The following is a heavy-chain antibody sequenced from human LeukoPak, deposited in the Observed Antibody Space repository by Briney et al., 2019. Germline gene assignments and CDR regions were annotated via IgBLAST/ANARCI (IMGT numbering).Heavy chain of an antibody. CDR2: ISGSGDTT. J-gene: IGHJ4*02. CDR3: AKDVVDYDFWSGYLYYFDY. Sequence: GGSLRLSCAASGFTFSSYAMSWVRQAPGKGLEWVSAISGSGDTTDFADSVKGRFTISRDNSKNTLYLQMNSLRAEDTAVYYCAKDVVDYDFWSGYLYYFDYWGQGTLVTVSS. V-gene: IGHV3-23*01. D-gene: IGHD3-3*01. CDR1: GFTFSSYA.